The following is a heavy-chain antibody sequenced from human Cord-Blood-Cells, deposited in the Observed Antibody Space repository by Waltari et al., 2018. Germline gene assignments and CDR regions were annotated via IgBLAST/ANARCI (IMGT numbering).Heavy chain of an antibody. CDR1: GFTFSSYS. J-gene: IGHJ4*02. V-gene: IGHV3-48*01. CDR3: ARDSGNWNYDY. D-gene: IGHD1-7*01. CDR2: MSSSSSTI. Sequence: EVQLVESGGGLVQPGGSLRLSCAASGFTFSSYSMNWVRQAPGKGLEWVSYMSSSSSTIYYADSVKGRFTISRDNAKNSLYLQMNSLRAEDTAVYYCARDSGNWNYDYWGQGTLVTVSS.